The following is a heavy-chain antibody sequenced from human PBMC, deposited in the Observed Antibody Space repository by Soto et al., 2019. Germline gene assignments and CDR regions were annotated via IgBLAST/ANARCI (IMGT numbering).Heavy chain of an antibody. J-gene: IGHJ6*03. CDR2: IYYTGST. V-gene: IGHV4-31*03. Sequence: QVQLQESGPGLVKPSQTLSLTCTVSGGSISGGPYYWTWIRQHPGSGLEWIGYIYYTGSTYYNPSLKSRGIMSVDTSHNQLSLKLSSVTAADTAVYFCARVSGIVVVPTAKDPHYYYMDVWGKGTTVTVSS. CDR1: GGSISGGPYY. D-gene: IGHD2-2*01. CDR3: ARVSGIVVVPTAKDPHYYYMDV.